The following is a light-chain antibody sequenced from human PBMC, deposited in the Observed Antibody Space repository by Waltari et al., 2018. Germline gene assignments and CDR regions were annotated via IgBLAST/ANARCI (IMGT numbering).Light chain of an antibody. J-gene: IGKJ1*01. CDR3: QHYVNLPVT. CDR2: DAS. Sequence: EIVLTQSPGTLSLSPGERATLSCRASQSVGNSLAWYQQRPGQAPRLLIYDASTRATGTPGRFSGSGFGTDVSLAISSLEPEDFAVYFCQHYVNLPVTFGQGTKVEI. V-gene: IGKV3-20*01. CDR1: QSVGNS.